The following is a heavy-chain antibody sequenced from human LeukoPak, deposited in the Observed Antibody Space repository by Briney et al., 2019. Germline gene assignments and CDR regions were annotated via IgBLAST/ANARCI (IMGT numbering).Heavy chain of an antibody. J-gene: IGHJ4*02. D-gene: IGHD6-19*01. Sequence: PSETLSLTCTVSGGSISSSSYYWGWIRQPPGKGLEWIGSIYYSGSTYYNPSLKSRVTISVDTSKNQFSLKLSSVTAADTAVYYCATFGASSVWSGFGYCGQGTLVTVSS. CDR3: ATFGASSVWSGFGY. CDR1: GGSISSSSYY. CDR2: IYYSGST. V-gene: IGHV4-39*07.